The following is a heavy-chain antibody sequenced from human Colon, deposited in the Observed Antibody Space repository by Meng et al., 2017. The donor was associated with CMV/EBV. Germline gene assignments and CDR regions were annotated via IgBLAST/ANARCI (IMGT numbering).Heavy chain of an antibody. CDR1: GFTVNSAY. CDR3: AKHIVASISEDGLGT. J-gene: IGHJ1*01. V-gene: IGHV3-66*02. D-gene: IGHD5-12*01. Sequence: GESLKISCAASGFTVNSAYMSWVRQAPGKGLEWVSIIYSGGHTYYADSVKGRFTLSRDNSKNTVHLQMTNLRSDDTAVYYCAKHIVASISEDGLGTWGQGTLVTVPQ. CDR2: IYSGGHT.